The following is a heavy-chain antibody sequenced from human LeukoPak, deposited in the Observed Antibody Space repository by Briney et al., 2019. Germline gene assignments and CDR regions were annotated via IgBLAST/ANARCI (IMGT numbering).Heavy chain of an antibody. V-gene: IGHV3-74*01. D-gene: IGHD1-26*01. Sequence: GGSLRLSCAASGFTFRSYWMHWVRQAPGKGLVWVSRINRDGSSTNYADSVKGRFTISRDNAKNTLYLQMNSLRADDTAVYYCAREVSGSSYFDYWGQGTLVTVSS. CDR1: GFTFRSYW. J-gene: IGHJ4*02. CDR3: AREVSGSSYFDY. CDR2: INRDGSST.